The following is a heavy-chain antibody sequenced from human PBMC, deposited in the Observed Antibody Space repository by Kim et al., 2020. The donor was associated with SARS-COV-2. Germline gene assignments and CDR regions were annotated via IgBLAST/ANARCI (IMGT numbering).Heavy chain of an antibody. D-gene: IGHD1-26*01. V-gene: IGHV4-61*01. CDR3: ARELDDSGSDGDYFDY. CDR1: GGSVSSGSYY. CDR2: IYYSGST. J-gene: IGHJ4*01. Sequence: SETLSLTCTVSGGSVSSGSYYWSWIRQPPGKGLEWIGYIYYSGSTNYNPSLKSRVTISVDTSKNQFSLKLSSVTAADTAVYYCARELDDSGSDGDYFDY.